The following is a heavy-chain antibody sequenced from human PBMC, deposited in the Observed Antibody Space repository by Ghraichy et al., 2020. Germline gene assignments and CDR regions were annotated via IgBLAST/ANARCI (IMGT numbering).Heavy chain of an antibody. CDR1: GDYISRNFYY. J-gene: IGHJ6*02. D-gene: IGHD3-3*01. CDR3: ARQYDFWSGYDQDYGMDV. CDR2: IYYSGRT. V-gene: IGHV4-39*01. Sequence: SETLSLTCAVSGDYISRNFYYWGWIRQPPGKGLEWIGSIYYSGRTYYNPSLKSRLTMYVDTSKNQFSLKLTSLTAADTAVYYCARQYDFWSGYDQDYGMDVWGQGTTVTVSS.